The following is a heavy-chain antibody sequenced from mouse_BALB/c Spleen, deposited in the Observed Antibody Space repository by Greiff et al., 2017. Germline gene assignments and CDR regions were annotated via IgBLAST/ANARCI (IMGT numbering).Heavy chain of an antibody. CDR3: NLKPPFDY. CDR2: IDPENGDT. Sequence: VQLKESGAELVRSGASVKLSCTASGFNIKDYYMHWVKQRPEQGLEWIGWIDPENGDTEYAPKFQGKATMTADTSSNTAYLQLSSLTSEDTAVYYCNLKPPFDYWGQGTTLTVSS. CDR1: GFNIKDYY. V-gene: IGHV14-4*02. J-gene: IGHJ2*01.